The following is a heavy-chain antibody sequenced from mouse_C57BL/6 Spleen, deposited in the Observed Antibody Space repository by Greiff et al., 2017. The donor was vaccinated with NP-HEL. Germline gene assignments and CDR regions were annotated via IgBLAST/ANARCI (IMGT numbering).Heavy chain of an antibody. V-gene: IGHV5-17*01. D-gene: IGHD2-2*01. CDR1: GFTFSDYG. CDR2: ISSGSSTI. CDR3: ASKAGYDRAWFAY. J-gene: IGHJ3*01. Sequence: EVMLVESGGGLVKPGGSLKLSCAASGFTFSDYGMHWVRQAPEKGLEWVAYISSGSSTIYYADTVKGRFTISRDNAKNTLFLQMTSLRSEDTAMYYCASKAGYDRAWFAYWGQGTLVTVSA.